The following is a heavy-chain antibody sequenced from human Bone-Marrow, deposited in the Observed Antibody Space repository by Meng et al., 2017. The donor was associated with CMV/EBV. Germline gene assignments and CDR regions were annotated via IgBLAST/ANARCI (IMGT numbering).Heavy chain of an antibody. D-gene: IGHD6-13*01. Sequence: ASVKVSCKASGYTFTGYHIHWVRQAPGQGLQWMGLIKPNSGDTNYAQEFQGRVTMTRDTSISTAYMELSRLASDDTAVYYCARYSSIPFDFWGQGTLVTVSS. CDR1: GYTFTGYH. CDR2: IKPNSGDT. CDR3: ARYSSIPFDF. J-gene: IGHJ4*02. V-gene: IGHV1-2*02.